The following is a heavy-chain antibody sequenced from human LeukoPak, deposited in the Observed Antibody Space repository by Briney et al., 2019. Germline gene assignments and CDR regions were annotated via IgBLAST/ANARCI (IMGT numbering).Heavy chain of an antibody. Sequence: GGSLRLSCAASGFTFRSYAMNGVRQAPGKGLEWVSGISGSGDSTYYADSVKGRFTISRDNSKNTLYLQVNSLRADDTAVYYCAKGIAIIASTPDYWGQGALVTVSS. CDR1: GFTFRSYA. CDR3: AKGIAIIASTPDY. V-gene: IGHV3-23*01. J-gene: IGHJ4*02. CDR2: ISGSGDST. D-gene: IGHD2-15*01.